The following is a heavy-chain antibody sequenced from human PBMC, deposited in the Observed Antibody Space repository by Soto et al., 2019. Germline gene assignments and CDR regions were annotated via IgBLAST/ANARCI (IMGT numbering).Heavy chain of an antibody. D-gene: IGHD2-15*01. Sequence: SETLSLTCTVSGGSISSGGYYWSWIRQHPGKGLEWIGYIYYSGSTYYNPSLKSRVTISVDTSKNQFSLKLSSVTAADTAVYYCAGSGPVVVVVPLDSNWFDPWGQGTLVTVSS. CDR3: AGSGPVVVVVPLDSNWFDP. CDR1: GGSISSGGYY. CDR2: IYYSGST. J-gene: IGHJ5*02. V-gene: IGHV4-31*03.